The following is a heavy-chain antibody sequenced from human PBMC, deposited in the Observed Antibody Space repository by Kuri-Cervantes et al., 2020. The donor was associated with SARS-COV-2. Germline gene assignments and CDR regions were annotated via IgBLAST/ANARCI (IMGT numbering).Heavy chain of an antibody. J-gene: IGHJ3*02. Sequence: GGSLRLSCAASGFTFSSYAMSWVRQAPGKGLEWVSAISGSGGSTYYADSVKGWFTISRDNSKNTLYLQMNSLRAEDTAVYYCAKVFQWFAVPAAIGALDIWGQGTMVTVSS. CDR2: ISGSGGST. CDR3: AKVFQWFAVPAAIGALDI. CDR1: GFTFSSYA. V-gene: IGHV3-23*01. D-gene: IGHD2-2*02.